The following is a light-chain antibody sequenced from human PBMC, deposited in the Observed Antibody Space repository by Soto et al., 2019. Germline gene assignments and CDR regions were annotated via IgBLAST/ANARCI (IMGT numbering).Light chain of an antibody. V-gene: IGLV2-23*01. Sequence: QSVLTQPASVSRSPGQSVTISCTGSSSDVGTYDLVSWYQQHPGKAPKILIYEGTKRPSGVSNRFSGSKSGNTASLTISGLQAEDEADYFCCSYAGFSTLVFGGGTKLTVL. CDR1: SSDVGTYDL. CDR3: CSYAGFSTLV. CDR2: EGT. J-gene: IGLJ3*02.